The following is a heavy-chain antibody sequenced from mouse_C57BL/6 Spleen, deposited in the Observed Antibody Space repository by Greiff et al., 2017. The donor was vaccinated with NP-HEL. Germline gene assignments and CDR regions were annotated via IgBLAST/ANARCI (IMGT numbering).Heavy chain of an antibody. V-gene: IGHV1-82*01. D-gene: IGHD1-1*01. Sequence: VQLQQSGPELVKPGASVKISCKASGYAFSSSWMNWVKQRPGKGLEWIGRIYPGDGDTNYNGKFKGKATLTADKSSSTAYMQLSSLTSEDSAVYFCARGGTTVDFAYWGQGTLVTVSA. CDR2: IYPGDGDT. J-gene: IGHJ3*01. CDR3: ARGGTTVDFAY. CDR1: GYAFSSSW.